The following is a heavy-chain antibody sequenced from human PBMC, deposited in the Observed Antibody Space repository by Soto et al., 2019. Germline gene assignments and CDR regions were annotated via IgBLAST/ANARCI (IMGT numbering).Heavy chain of an antibody. V-gene: IGHV3-48*02. CDR2: IDSSSQNI. CDR3: ARGGVATIFGDS. Sequence: EVQLVESGGGLVQPGGSLRVSCAASGFTFSRYSMNWVRQAPGKGLEWLSYIDSSSQNIYYADSVQGRFIISRDNAKNSLYLQMNSRREDDTAVYNCARGGVATIFGDSWGQGTLVTVSS. D-gene: IGHD5-12*01. CDR1: GFTFSRYS. J-gene: IGHJ4*02.